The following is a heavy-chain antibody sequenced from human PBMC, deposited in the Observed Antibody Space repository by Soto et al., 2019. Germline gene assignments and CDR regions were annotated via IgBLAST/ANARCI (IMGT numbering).Heavy chain of an antibody. D-gene: IGHD3-10*01. CDR3: ARAHGSGWGAFDI. CDR1: GGSISSGGYS. J-gene: IGHJ3*02. Sequence: QLQLQESGSGLVKPSQTLSLTCAVSGGSISSGGYSWSWIRQPPGKGLEWIGYIYHSGSTYYNPALTSRVTISVDRSQNQFSMKLSSVPAADTAVYYCARAHGSGWGAFDIWGQGTMVTVSS. V-gene: IGHV4-30-2*01. CDR2: IYHSGST.